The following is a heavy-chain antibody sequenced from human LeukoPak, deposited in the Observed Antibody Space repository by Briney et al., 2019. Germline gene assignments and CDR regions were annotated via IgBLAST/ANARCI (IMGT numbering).Heavy chain of an antibody. J-gene: IGHJ4*02. CDR1: GFTFSSYG. CDR2: IWYDGSNK. V-gene: IGHV3-33*01. D-gene: IGHD5-12*01. Sequence: GGSLRLSCETSGFTFSSYGMHWARQAPGKGLEWVEDIWYDGSNKYYADSVKGRFTISRDNSKNTVSLQMTSLRAEDTAVYHCARAYSGFSSRGFDYWGQGTLVSVSS. CDR3: ARAYSGFSSRGFDY.